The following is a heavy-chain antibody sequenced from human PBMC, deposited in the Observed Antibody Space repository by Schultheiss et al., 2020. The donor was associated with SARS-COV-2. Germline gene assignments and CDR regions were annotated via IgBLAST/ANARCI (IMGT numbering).Heavy chain of an antibody. Sequence: GGSLRLSCAASGFTFSSYDMHWVRQATGKGLEWVSAIGTAGDTYYPGSVKGRFTISRDNSKNTLYLQMNSLRAEDTAVYYCARHRIQLWPVPADHWGQGTLVTVSS. CDR1: GFTFSSYD. D-gene: IGHD5-18*01. CDR2: IGTAGDT. J-gene: IGHJ4*02. V-gene: IGHV3-13*01. CDR3: ARHRIQLWPVPADH.